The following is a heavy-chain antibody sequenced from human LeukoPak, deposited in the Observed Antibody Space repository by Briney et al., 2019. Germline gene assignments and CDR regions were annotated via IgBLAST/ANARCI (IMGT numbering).Heavy chain of an antibody. D-gene: IGHD3-10*01. CDR3: ARGSAGSYLVYYFDY. CDR2: IDARGST. J-gene: IGHJ4*02. Sequence: PSETLSLTCTVPGGTIRTYYWSWIRQPAGKGPEWIGLIDARGSTNYNPSLKSRVTMSVDTSKNQFSLKLSSVTAADTAVYYCARGSAGSYLVYYFDYWGQGTLVTVSS. V-gene: IGHV4-4*07. CDR1: GGTIRTYY.